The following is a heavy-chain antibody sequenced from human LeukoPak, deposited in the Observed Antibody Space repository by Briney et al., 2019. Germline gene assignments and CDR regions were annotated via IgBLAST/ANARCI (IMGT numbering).Heavy chain of an antibody. D-gene: IGHD6-13*01. Sequence: SETLSLTCTVSGYSIRSGFYWGWIRQAPGKGLEWIGSIFQGGTTFYNPSLKSRVIISADTSNNEFSLKLSSVTAADTAVYYCARVEGQQLANWFDPWGQGTLVTVSS. CDR2: IFQGGTT. V-gene: IGHV4-38-2*02. CDR1: GYSIRSGFY. CDR3: ARVEGQQLANWFDP. J-gene: IGHJ5*02.